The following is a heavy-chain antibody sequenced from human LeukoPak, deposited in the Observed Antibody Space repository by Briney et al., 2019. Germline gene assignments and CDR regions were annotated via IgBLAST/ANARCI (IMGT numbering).Heavy chain of an antibody. CDR3: ARQWQWLNADDH. J-gene: IGHJ4*02. CDR2: ISGSSTYI. CDR1: GFVFSSYG. V-gene: IGHV3-21*01. Sequence: GGSLRLSCVASGFVFSSYGMNWVRQAPGKGLEWVSSISGSSTYIYYADSVKGRFTISRDNAKNSLYLQMNSLRAEDTAVYYCARQWQWLNADDHWGQGSLVTVSS. D-gene: IGHD6-19*01.